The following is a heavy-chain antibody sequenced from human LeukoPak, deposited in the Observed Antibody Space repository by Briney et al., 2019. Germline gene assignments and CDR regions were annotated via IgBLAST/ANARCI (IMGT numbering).Heavy chain of an antibody. CDR2: IYYSGST. J-gene: IGHJ4*02. CDR1: GGSISSSSYY. CDR3: ARRAVAGPFDY. Sequence: SETLSLACTVSGGSISSSSYYWGWIRQPPGKGLEWIGSIYYSGSTYYNPSLKSRVTISVDTSKNQFSLKLSSVTAADTAVYYCARRAVAGPFDYWGQGTLVTVSS. V-gene: IGHV4-39*01. D-gene: IGHD6-19*01.